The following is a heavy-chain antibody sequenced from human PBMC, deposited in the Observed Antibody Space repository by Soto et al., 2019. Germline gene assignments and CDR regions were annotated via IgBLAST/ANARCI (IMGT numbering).Heavy chain of an antibody. CDR2: ISGSGGST. CDR1: GFTFSSYA. V-gene: IGHV3-23*01. Sequence: GGSLRFSCAASGFTFSSYAMSWVRQAPGKGLEWVSAISGSGGSTYYADSVKGRFTISRANSKNTLYLQMNSLRAEDTAVYYCAKDKKVGAIYYFDYWGQGTLVTVSS. D-gene: IGHD1-26*01. CDR3: AKDKKVGAIYYFDY. J-gene: IGHJ4*02.